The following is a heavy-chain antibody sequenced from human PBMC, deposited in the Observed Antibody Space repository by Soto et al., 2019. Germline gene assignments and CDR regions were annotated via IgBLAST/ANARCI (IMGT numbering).Heavy chain of an antibody. J-gene: IGHJ6*02. CDR1: GFTFSSYA. Sequence: EVQLLESGGGLVQPGGSLRLSCAASGFTFSSYAMSWVRQAPGKGLEWVSAISGSGGSTYYADSVKGRFTISRDNSKNALYLQMNSLRAEDTAVYYCATERGYCSSTSCYWYYYYGMDVWGQGTTVTVSS. V-gene: IGHV3-23*01. CDR2: ISGSGGST. CDR3: ATERGYCSSTSCYWYYYYGMDV. D-gene: IGHD2-2*01.